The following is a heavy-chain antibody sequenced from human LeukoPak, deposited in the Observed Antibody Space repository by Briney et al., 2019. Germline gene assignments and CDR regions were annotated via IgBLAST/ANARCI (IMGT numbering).Heavy chain of an antibody. CDR1: GYSFTSYC. CDR2: IYPGDSDT. Sequence: GESLKISCKGSGYSFTSYCIGWVRQMPGKGLEWMGIIYPGDSDTRYSPSFQGQVTISADKSISTACLQWSSLKASDTAMYYCARHFIDLYDSSGYPDYWGQGTLVTVSS. CDR3: ARHFIDLYDSSGYPDY. V-gene: IGHV5-51*01. J-gene: IGHJ4*02. D-gene: IGHD3-22*01.